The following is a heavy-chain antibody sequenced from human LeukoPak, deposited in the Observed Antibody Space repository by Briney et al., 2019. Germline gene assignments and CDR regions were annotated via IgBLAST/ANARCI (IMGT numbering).Heavy chain of an antibody. CDR1: GGTFSSYA. CDR3: ARVRGLMGGASMKAQYWYFDL. J-gene: IGHJ2*01. CDR2: IIPILGIA. V-gene: IGHV1-69*04. D-gene: IGHD3-10*01. Sequence: SVKVSCKASGGTFSSYAISWVRQAPGQGLEWMGRIIPILGIANYAQKFQGRVMITADKSTSTAYMELSSLRSEDTAVYYCARVRGLMGGASMKAQYWYFDLWGRGTLVTVSS.